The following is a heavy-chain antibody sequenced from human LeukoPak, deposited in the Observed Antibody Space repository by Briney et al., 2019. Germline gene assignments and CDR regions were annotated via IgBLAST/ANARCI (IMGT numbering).Heavy chain of an antibody. V-gene: IGHV1-69*01. D-gene: IGHD3-3*01. Sequence: ASVKVSCKASGGTFSSYAISWVRQAPGQGLEWMGGIIPIFGTANYAQKFQGRVTITADESTSTAYMELSSLRSEDTAVYYCARETIFGVANYYYYYYMDVWGKGTTVTVSS. CDR2: IIPIFGTA. CDR3: ARETIFGVANYYYYYYMDV. J-gene: IGHJ6*03. CDR1: GGTFSSYA.